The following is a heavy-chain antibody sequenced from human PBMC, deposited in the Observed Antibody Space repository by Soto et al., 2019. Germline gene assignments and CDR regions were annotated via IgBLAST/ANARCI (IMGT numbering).Heavy chain of an antibody. CDR2: IDPSDSQT. J-gene: IGHJ3*02. V-gene: IGHV5-10-1*01. CDR3: ARPAEMATRALAFDI. D-gene: IGHD5-12*01. Sequence: GESLKISCKGSGYSFAGYWITWVRQKPGKGLEWMGRIDPSDSQTYYSPSFRGHVTISATKSISTAYLQWSSLKASDTAMYYCARPAEMATRALAFDIWGQGTMVTVSS. CDR1: GYSFAGYW.